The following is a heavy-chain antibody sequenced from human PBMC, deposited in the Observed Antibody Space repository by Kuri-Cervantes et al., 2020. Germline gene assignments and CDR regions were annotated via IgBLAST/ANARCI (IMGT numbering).Heavy chain of an antibody. J-gene: IGHJ6*02. D-gene: IGHD2-2*01. CDR2: ISYDGSNK. Sequence: SCAASGIIVSSYGKHWVRQAPGKGLEWVSVISYDGSNKYYADSVKCRFSISRDNSKNTLYLQMNSRRAGDTAVYYCARVNCSSTSCYGAYYFYDIDIWGQGTTVTVSS. CDR3: ARVNCSSTSCYGAYYFYDIDI. V-gene: IGHV3-30*03. CDR1: GIIVSSYG.